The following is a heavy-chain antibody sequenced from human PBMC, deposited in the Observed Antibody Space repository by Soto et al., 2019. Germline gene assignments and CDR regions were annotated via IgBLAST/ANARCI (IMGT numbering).Heavy chain of an antibody. CDR1: GYTFTSYA. V-gene: IGHV1-3*01. D-gene: IGHD2-15*01. J-gene: IGHJ5*02. CDR2: INAGNGNT. CDR3: ARASGIVVVVAATDSWFDP. Sequence: QVQLVQSGAEVKKPGASVKVSCKASGYTFTSYAMHWVRQAPGQRLEWMGWINAGNGNTKYSQKFQGRVTITRDTSASTAYMELSSLRSEDTAVYYCARASGIVVVVAATDSWFDPWGQGTLVTVSS.